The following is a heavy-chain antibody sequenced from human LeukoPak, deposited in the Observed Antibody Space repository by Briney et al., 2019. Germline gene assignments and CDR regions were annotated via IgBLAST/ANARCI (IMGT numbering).Heavy chain of an antibody. J-gene: IGHJ4*02. CDR2: IIPIFGTA. Sequence: SVKVSCKASGGTFSSYAISWVRQAPGQGLEWMGGIIPIFGTANYAQKFQGRVTITADESTSTAYMELSSLRSEDTAVYYCARDLMETYYYDSSANYWGQGTLVTVSS. CDR3: ARDLMETYYYDSSANY. CDR1: GGTFSSYA. D-gene: IGHD3-22*01. V-gene: IGHV1-69*01.